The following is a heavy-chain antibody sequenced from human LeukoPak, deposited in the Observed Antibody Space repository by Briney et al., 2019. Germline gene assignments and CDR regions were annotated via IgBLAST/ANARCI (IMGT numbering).Heavy chain of an antibody. D-gene: IGHD3-16*01. CDR2: INTDGSGT. J-gene: IGHJ5*02. CDR3: ARAKPGGNWFDP. CDR1: GFTFDDYA. Sequence: PGGSLRLSCAASGFTFDDYAMHWVRQAPGKGLLWVSRINTDGSGTIYADSVKGRFTISRDNANNTLYLQMNSLRAEDTALYYCARAKPGGNWFDPWGQGTLVTVSS. V-gene: IGHV3-74*01.